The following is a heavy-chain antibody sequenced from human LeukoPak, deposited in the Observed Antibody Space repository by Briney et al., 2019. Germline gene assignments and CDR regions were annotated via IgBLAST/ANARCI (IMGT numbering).Heavy chain of an antibody. CDR1: GGSLSSSNW. CDR2: NYHSGST. J-gene: IGHJ4*02. V-gene: IGHV4-4*02. Sequence: PSETLSLTCAVSGGSLSSSNWWSWVRQPPGKGLEGIGENYHSGSTNYNPSLKSRVTISVDKSKYQFALKLSSVTAADTAVYYCARDRGSRIAAAGRFFDYWGQGTLVTVSS. CDR3: ARDRGSRIAAAGRFFDY. D-gene: IGHD6-13*01.